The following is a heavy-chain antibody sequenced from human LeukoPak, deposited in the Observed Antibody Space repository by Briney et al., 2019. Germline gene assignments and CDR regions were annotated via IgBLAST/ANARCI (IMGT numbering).Heavy chain of an antibody. CDR1: GGSISSYY. V-gene: IGHV4-4*07. J-gene: IGHJ4*02. D-gene: IGHD3-10*01. CDR3: AREYYYGSGSYLVDY. CDR2: IYSSGST. Sequence: SETLSLTCTVSGGSISSYYWNWIRQPAGKGLEWIGRIYSSGSTNYNPSLKSRLTMSVDTSKNQFSLKLRSVTAADTAVYYCAREYYYGSGSYLVDYWGQGTLVTVSS.